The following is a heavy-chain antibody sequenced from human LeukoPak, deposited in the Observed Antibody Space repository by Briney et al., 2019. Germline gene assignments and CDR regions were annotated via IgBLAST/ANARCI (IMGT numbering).Heavy chain of an antibody. Sequence: GGSLRLSCAASGYTFSRYAMSWVPEAPEKGLEWVSAVSGSGVSTYYADSVKGRFTISRDNSKNTLYLQMNSLRAEDTAVYYCVVPAAIANDYWGQGTLVTVSS. CDR2: VSGSGVST. V-gene: IGHV3-23*01. CDR1: GYTFSRYA. D-gene: IGHD2-2*01. J-gene: IGHJ4*02. CDR3: VVPAAIANDY.